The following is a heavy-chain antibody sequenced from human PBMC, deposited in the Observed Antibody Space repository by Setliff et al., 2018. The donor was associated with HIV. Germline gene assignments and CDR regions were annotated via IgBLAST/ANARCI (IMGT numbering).Heavy chain of an antibody. D-gene: IGHD2-21*01. Sequence: GGSLRLSCAASGFTFSSYGIHWVRQAPGKGLEWVAVIWYDGSKKYYADSVRGRFTISRDNSKNTVYLQMNSLRAEDTAVYYCAKGSSRGHMNSFDPWGQGTLVTVSS. CDR3: AKGSSRGHMNSFDP. CDR2: IWYDGSKK. J-gene: IGHJ5*02. CDR1: GFTFSSYG. V-gene: IGHV3-30*02.